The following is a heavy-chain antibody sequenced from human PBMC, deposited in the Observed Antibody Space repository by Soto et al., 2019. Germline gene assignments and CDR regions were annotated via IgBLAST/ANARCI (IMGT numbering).Heavy chain of an antibody. CDR3: AGGSSKSWFDP. CDR2: IYYSGST. CDR1: NGSISSSGYY. V-gene: IGHV4-31*03. D-gene: IGHD6-6*01. J-gene: IGHJ5*02. Sequence: SETLSLTCNVSNGSISSSGYYWSWIRQHPGQGLEWIGYIYYSGSTYYNPSLKSRVTISVDKSKNQFSLKLGSVTAADTAIYYCAGGSSKSWFDPWGQGTLVTVSS.